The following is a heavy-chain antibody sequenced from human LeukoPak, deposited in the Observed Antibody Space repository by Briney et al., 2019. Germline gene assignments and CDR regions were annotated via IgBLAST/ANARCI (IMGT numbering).Heavy chain of an antibody. V-gene: IGHV2-70*11. Sequence: ESGPALLKPTPTLTLTCTFSGFSLSTSGMCVSWIRQPPGKALEWLARIDWDDDKYYSTSLKTRLTISKDTSKNQVVLTITNMDPVDTATYYCARIVGATSDYYGMDVWGQGTTVTVSS. D-gene: IGHD1-26*01. CDR1: GFSLSTSGMC. CDR2: IDWDDDK. J-gene: IGHJ6*02. CDR3: ARIVGATSDYYGMDV.